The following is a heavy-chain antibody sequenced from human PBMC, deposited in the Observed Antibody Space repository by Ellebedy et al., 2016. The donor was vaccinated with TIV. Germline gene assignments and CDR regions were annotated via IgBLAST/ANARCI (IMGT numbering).Heavy chain of an antibody. CDR3: AKGARIAVAGNYFDY. CDR1: GFTFSSYA. Sequence: GESLKISXAASGFTFSSYAMSWVRQAPGKGLEWVSAISGSGGSTYYADSVKGRFTISRDNSKNTLYLQMNSLRAEDTAVYYCAKGARIAVAGNYFDYWGQGTLVTVSS. J-gene: IGHJ4*02. V-gene: IGHV3-23*01. CDR2: ISGSGGST. D-gene: IGHD6-19*01.